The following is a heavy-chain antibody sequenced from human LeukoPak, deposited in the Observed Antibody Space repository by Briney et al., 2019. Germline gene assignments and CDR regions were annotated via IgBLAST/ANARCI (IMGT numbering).Heavy chain of an antibody. CDR2: IYSAGNT. J-gene: IGHJ4*02. CDR1: GFTVSTNY. Sequence: GGSLRLSCAASGFTVSTNYMSWVRQAPGKGLEWVLIIYSAGNTYYADSVKGRFTISRDNSRNTLYLQMNSLRVEDTAVYYCATIMRDYYDSSGKLFDYWGQGTLVTVSS. D-gene: IGHD3-22*01. V-gene: IGHV3-66*01. CDR3: ATIMRDYYDSSGKLFDY.